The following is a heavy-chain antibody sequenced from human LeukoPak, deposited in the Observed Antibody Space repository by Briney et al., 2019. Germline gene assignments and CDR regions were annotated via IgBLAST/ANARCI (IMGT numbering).Heavy chain of an antibody. Sequence: PSETLSLTCAVSGGSISSSTNWWSWVRQPPGKGLEWIGKIYHSGGTNYKPSLKSRITISVDKSQNQFSLKVNSLTAADTAVYYCATNAYYCMDVWGKGTTVTVSS. CDR1: GGSISSSTNW. J-gene: IGHJ6*03. V-gene: IGHV4-4*02. CDR3: ATNAYYCMDV. CDR2: IYHSGGT.